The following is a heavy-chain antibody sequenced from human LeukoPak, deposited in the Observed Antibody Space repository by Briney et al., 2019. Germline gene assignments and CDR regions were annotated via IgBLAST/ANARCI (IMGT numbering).Heavy chain of an antibody. J-gene: IGHJ5*02. CDR1: GFTFSSYS. CDR3: ARVDILTGYYGFDP. V-gene: IGHV3-21*01. D-gene: IGHD3-9*01. Sequence: GGSLRLSCAASGFTFSSYSMNWVRQAPGKGLEWVSSISSSSSYIYYADSVKGRLTISRDNAKNSLYLQMNSLRAEDTAVYYCARVDILTGYYGFDPWGQGTLVTVSS. CDR2: ISSSSSYI.